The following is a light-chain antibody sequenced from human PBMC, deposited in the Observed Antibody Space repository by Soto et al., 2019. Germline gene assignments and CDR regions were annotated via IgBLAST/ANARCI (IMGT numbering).Light chain of an antibody. J-gene: IGKJ1*01. CDR3: QQYEGNPT. V-gene: IGKV1-5*01. CDR1: LTIDRW. CDR2: DAS. Sequence: DIQLTQSPSTLSASIGDRVVITCRASLTIDRWLAWYQQRPGLAPRLLIYDASTLESGVPSRFSGSGSETEFTLTISSLKPDDFATYHCQQYEGNPTFGQGTTVEVK.